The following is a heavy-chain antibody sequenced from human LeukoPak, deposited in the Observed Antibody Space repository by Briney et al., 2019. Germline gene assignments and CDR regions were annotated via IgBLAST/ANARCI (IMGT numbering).Heavy chain of an antibody. CDR3: AREMETGDGGFDI. Sequence: VASVNVSCKASGYTFTGYYIHWLRQAPGQGLEWMGRVNPNSGGTNYAQSFQGRVTMTRDTSITTAHMELSRLRSDDTAVYYCAREMETGDGGFDIWGQGTMLTVSS. V-gene: IGHV1-2*06. CDR1: GYTFTGYY. J-gene: IGHJ3*02. CDR2: VNPNSGGT. D-gene: IGHD7-27*01.